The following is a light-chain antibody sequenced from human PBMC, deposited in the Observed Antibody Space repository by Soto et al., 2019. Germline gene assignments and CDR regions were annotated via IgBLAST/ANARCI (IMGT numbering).Light chain of an antibody. Sequence: EIVLTQSPATLSLSPGERATLSCRASQSVGSYLAWYQQKPGRAPRLHIYDASNRATGIPARFSGGGSGTDFALTISRLEPEDFAVYYCQQRSNWPWTFGQGTKVEI. CDR3: QQRSNWPWT. CDR2: DAS. J-gene: IGKJ1*01. V-gene: IGKV3-11*01. CDR1: QSVGSY.